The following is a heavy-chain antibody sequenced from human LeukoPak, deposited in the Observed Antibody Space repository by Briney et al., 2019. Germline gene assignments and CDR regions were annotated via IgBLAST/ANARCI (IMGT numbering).Heavy chain of an antibody. CDR2: IYSSGST. CDR1: GDSISSADYY. J-gene: IGHJ2*01. V-gene: IGHV4-30-4*08. D-gene: IGHD6-19*01. CDR3: AREGSGWKTEYFDL. Sequence: PSQTLSLTCTVSGDSISSADYYWTWIRQPPGKGLELVGFIYSSGSTNYNPSLKSRVTISVDTSKNQFSLKLSSVTAADTAVYYCAREGSGWKTEYFDLWGRGTLVTVSS.